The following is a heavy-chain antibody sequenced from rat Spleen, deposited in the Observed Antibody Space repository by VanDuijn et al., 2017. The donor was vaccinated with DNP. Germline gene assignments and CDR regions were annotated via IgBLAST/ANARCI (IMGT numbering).Heavy chain of an antibody. D-gene: IGHD1-7*01. CDR2: ISYDGTRT. CDR3: ARDDFYGYR. CDR1: GFTFSDYA. Sequence: EVQLVESGGGLVQPGRSLRLSCAASGFTFSDYAMAWVRQAPKKGLEWVTTISYDGTRTYYRDSVKGRFTISRDNAENAQYLQMNSLGSEDTATYYCARDDFYGYRWGQGVMVTVSS. J-gene: IGHJ2*01. V-gene: IGHV5-17*01.